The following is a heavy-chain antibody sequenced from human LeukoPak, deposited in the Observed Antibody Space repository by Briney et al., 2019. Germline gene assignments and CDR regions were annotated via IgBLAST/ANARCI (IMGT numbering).Heavy chain of an antibody. V-gene: IGHV3-43*02. D-gene: IGHD6-25*01. CDR1: GFMFAAHD. CDR3: AKRSGATANFDY. J-gene: IGHJ4*02. CDR2: ISGDGGRT. Sequence: GGSLRLSCAASGFMFAAHDMYWVGQRPGKGLEWVSLISGDGGRTYFADSVRGRFAISRDNSKNSIYLQMNSLRIDDTALYYCAKRSGATANFDYWGQGALVTVSS.